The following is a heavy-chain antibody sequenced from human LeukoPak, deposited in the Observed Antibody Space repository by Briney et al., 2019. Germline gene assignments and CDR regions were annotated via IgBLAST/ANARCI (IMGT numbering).Heavy chain of an antibody. D-gene: IGHD4/OR15-4a*01. V-gene: IGHV3-30*04. CDR3: AREVQGCYFDY. J-gene: IGHJ4*02. Sequence: QPGGSLRLSCAASGFTFSSYAMHWVRQAPGKGLEWVAVISYDGSNKYYADSVKGRFTISRDNSKNTLYLQMNSLRAEDTAVYYCAREVQGCYFDYWGQGTLVTVSS. CDR1: GFTFSSYA. CDR2: ISYDGSNK.